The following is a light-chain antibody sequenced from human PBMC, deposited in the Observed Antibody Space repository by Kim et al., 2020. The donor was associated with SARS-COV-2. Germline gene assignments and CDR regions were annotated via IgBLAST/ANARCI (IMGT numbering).Light chain of an antibody. J-gene: IGLJ2*01. V-gene: IGLV3-21*04. CDR2: YDS. Sequence: PGKTARVSRGGNSIGSKSVPWYQQKSGQAPVLVMYYDSDRPSGIPERFSGSNSGNTATLTISRVEAGDEADYYCQVWDSSSDHRVVFGGGTQLTVL. CDR3: QVWDSSSDHRVV. CDR1: SIGSKS.